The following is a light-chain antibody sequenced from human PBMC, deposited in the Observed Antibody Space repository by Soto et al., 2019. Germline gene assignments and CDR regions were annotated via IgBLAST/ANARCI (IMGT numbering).Light chain of an antibody. Sequence: AIRMTQSPSSLSASTGDRVTITCRASQGISSYLAWYQQKPGKAPKLLIYAASTLQSGVPSRFSGSGSGTDFTLTISCLQSEDFATYYCQQYYSYPPLTFGGRTKVEIK. CDR1: QGISSY. CDR3: QQYYSYPPLT. CDR2: AAS. V-gene: IGKV1-8*01. J-gene: IGKJ4*01.